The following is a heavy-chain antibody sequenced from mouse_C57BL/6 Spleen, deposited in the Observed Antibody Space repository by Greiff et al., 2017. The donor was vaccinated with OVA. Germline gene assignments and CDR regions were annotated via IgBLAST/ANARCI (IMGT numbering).Heavy chain of an antibody. J-gene: IGHJ2*01. CDR3: ARGGGNSFDY. CDR2: LYPGSGNT. Sequence: QVQLQQSGPELVKPGASVKISCKASGYSFTSYYIHWVKQRPGQGLEWIGWLYPGSGNTKYNEKFKGKATLTADTSSSTAYMQLSSLTSEDSAVYYCARGGGNSFDYWGQGTTLTVSS. V-gene: IGHV1-66*01. CDR1: GYSFTSYY.